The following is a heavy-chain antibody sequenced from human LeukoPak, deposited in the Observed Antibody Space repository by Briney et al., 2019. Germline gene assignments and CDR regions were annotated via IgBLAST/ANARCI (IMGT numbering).Heavy chain of an antibody. Sequence: SVKVSCKASGGTFSSYAISWVRQAPGQGLEWMGGIIPIFGTANYAQKFQGRVTITTDESTSTAYMELSSLRSEDTAVYYCARGLDYDFWSGYYTGGVDYYYYYYMDVWGKGTTVTVSS. CDR1: GGTFSSYA. CDR2: IIPIFGTA. D-gene: IGHD3-3*01. J-gene: IGHJ6*03. CDR3: ARGLDYDFWSGYYTGGVDYYYYYYMDV. V-gene: IGHV1-69*05.